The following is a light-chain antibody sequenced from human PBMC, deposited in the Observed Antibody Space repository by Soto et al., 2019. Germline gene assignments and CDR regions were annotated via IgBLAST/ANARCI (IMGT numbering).Light chain of an antibody. CDR1: QSVRSER. J-gene: IGKJ5*01. CDR2: DAS. Sequence: EIVLTQSPDTLSLSPGERATLSCRASQSVRSERLAWYQQKPGQAPRLVIFDASTRATGIPERFSGSGSGTDFSLTISRLEPEDFAVYYCQQHGDAPITFGQGTRLEI. V-gene: IGKV3-20*01. CDR3: QQHGDAPIT.